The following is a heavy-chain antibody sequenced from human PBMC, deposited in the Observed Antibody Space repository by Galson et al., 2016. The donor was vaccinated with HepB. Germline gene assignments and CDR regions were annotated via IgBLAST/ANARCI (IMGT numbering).Heavy chain of an antibody. V-gene: IGHV2-5*01. CDR3: ARFGTEITPGGPFDP. J-gene: IGHJ5*02. Sequence: PALVKPTQTLTLTCTFSGFSLSTSGVGVGWIRQPPGRALEWLALIFWNDDKRYSPSLKSRLTITKDTSKNHVVLTVTNMDPVDTATYYCARFGTEITPGGPFDPWGQGTLVTVSS. CDR2: IFWNDDK. D-gene: IGHD4-23*01. CDR1: GFSLSTSGVG.